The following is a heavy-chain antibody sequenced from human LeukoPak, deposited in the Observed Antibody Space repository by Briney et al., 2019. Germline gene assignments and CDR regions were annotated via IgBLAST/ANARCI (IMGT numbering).Heavy chain of an antibody. V-gene: IGHV4-39*07. J-gene: IGHJ6*02. CDR1: GGSISSGDYY. CDR3: AGGQSVVVPAAIRGSGRPNYYYYYGMDV. CDR2: INHSGST. D-gene: IGHD2-2*02. Sequence: SETLSLTCTVSGGSISSGDYYWSWIRQPPGKGLEWIGEINHSGSTNYNPSLKSRVTISVDTSKKQFSLKLSSVTAADTAVYCCAGGQSVVVPAAIRGSGRPNYYYYYGMDVWGQGTTVTVSS.